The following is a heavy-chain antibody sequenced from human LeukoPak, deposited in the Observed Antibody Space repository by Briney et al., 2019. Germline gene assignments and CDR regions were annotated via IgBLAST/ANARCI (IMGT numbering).Heavy chain of an antibody. Sequence: HTGRSLRLSCAASGFTFDDYAMHWVRQAPGKGLEWVSGISWNSGSIGYADSVKGRFTVSRDNAKNSLYLQMNSLRAEDTAVYYCARVGEGIAAADEIDYWGQGTLVTVSS. CDR3: ARVGEGIAAADEIDY. D-gene: IGHD6-13*01. J-gene: IGHJ4*02. CDR1: GFTFDDYA. V-gene: IGHV3-9*01. CDR2: ISWNSGSI.